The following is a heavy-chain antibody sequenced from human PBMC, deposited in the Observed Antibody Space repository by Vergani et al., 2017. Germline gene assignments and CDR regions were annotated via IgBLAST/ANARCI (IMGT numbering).Heavy chain of an antibody. J-gene: IGHJ3*02. CDR2: IYSGGST. CDR3: ARSPQGGSYLDAFDI. V-gene: IGHV3-53*02. Sequence: EVQLVETGGGLIQPGGSLRLSCAASGFPVSSNYMSWVRQAPGKGLEWVSVIYSGGSTYYADSVKGRFTISRDNSKNTLYLQMNSLRAEDTAVYYCARSPQGGSYLDAFDIWGQGTMVTVSS. D-gene: IGHD1-26*01. CDR1: GFPVSSNY.